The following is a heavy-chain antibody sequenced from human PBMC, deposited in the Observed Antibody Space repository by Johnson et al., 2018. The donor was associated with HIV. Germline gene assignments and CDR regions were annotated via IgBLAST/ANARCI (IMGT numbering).Heavy chain of an antibody. CDR3: ARVKGATNALDI. Sequence: VQLAESGGGLVTPGGSLRLSCAASGFSLGDYYMSWIRQSPGKGLEWFARIKSESDGGATDYSVPVRGRFTVSRDDSKNTLYLQMNSLKTEDTSLYYCARVKGATNALDIWGPGTLVTVSS. D-gene: IGHD1-26*01. V-gene: IGHV3-15*01. CDR1: GFSLGDYY. J-gene: IGHJ3*02. CDR2: IKSESDGGAT.